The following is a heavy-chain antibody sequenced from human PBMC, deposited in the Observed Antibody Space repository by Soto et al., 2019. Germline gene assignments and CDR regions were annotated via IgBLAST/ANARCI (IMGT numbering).Heavy chain of an antibody. CDR1: GFTFSSYG. CDR2: ISYDGSNK. J-gene: IGHJ5*02. Sequence: QVQLVESGGGVVQPGRSLRLSCAASGFTFSSYGMHWVRQAPGKRLEWVSVISYDGSNKYYADSVKGRFTISIDNSKNTLYLQMNSLRAEDTAVYYCATDLYDFWSGYPPYNWFDPWGQGTLVTVSS. CDR3: ATDLYDFWSGYPPYNWFDP. D-gene: IGHD3-3*01. V-gene: IGHV3-30*03.